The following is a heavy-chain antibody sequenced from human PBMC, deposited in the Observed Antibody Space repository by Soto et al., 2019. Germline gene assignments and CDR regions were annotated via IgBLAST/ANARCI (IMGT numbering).Heavy chain of an antibody. CDR2: IKQDGSEK. V-gene: IGHV3-7*01. D-gene: IGHD1-26*01. J-gene: IGHJ3*02. CDR3: ARRGLVGATVPAAFDI. CDR1: GFTFSSYW. Sequence: GGSLRLSCAASGFTFSSYWMSWVRQAPGKGLEWVANIKQDGSEKYYVDSVKGRFTISRDNAKNSLYLQMNSLRAEDPAVYYCARRGLVGATVPAAFDIWGQGTMVTVSS.